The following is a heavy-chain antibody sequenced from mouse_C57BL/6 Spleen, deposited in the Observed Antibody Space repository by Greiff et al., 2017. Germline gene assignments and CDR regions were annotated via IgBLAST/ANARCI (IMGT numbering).Heavy chain of an antibody. V-gene: IGHV1-59*01. D-gene: IGHD1-1*01. J-gene: IGHJ2*01. Sequence: QVQLQQPGAELVRPGTSVKLSCKASGYTFTSYWMHWVKQRPGQGLEWIGVIDPSDSYTNYNQKFKGKATLTVDTSSSTAYMQLSSLTSEDSAVYYCARYNYYGSSGYWGQGTTLTVSS. CDR2: IDPSDSYT. CDR3: ARYNYYGSSGY. CDR1: GYTFTSYW.